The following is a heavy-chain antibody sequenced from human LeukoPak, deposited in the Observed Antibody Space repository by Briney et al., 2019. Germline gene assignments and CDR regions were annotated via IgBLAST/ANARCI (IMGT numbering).Heavy chain of an antibody. CDR3: AILSDGAYCGGDCFYLDY. Sequence: ASVKVSCKASGGTFSSYAISWVRQAPGQGLEWMGGIIPIFGTANYAQKFQGRVTITADISTGTAYMELNSLRSEDTAVYYCAILSDGAYCGGDCFYLDYWGQGTLVTVSS. J-gene: IGHJ4*02. V-gene: IGHV1-69*06. D-gene: IGHD2-21*02. CDR2: IIPIFGTA. CDR1: GGTFSSYA.